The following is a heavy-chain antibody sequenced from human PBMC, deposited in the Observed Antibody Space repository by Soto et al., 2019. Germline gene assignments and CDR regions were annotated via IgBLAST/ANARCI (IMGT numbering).Heavy chain of an antibody. D-gene: IGHD5-18*01. J-gene: IGHJ4*02. CDR3: AADLPRGYSYGSS. V-gene: IGHV1-58*01. Sequence: RASVKVSCKASGFTFTSSAVQWVRQARGQRLEWIGWIVVGSGNTNYAQKFQERVTITRDMSTSTAYMELSSLRSEDTAVYYCAADLPRGYSYGSSWGQGTLVTVSS. CDR2: IVVGSGNT. CDR1: GFTFTSSA.